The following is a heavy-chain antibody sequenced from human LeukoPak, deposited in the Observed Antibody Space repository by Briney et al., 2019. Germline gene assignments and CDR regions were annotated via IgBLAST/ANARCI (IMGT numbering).Heavy chain of an antibody. CDR1: GGSISTNW. J-gene: IGHJ4*02. D-gene: IGHD1-1*01. CDR2: IKDSGRT. Sequence: SGTLSLTCAVSGGSISTNWWSWVRQPPGKGRGWIGEIKDSGRTNYNTSLTGRVTISIDTSKSQFSLKLTSVTAADTAVYYCARHHGSPGTTCFDYWGQGTLVTVSS. V-gene: IGHV4-4*02. CDR3: ARHHGSPGTTCFDY.